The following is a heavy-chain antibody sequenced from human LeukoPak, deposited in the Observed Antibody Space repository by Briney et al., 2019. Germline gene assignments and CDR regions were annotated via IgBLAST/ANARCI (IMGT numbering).Heavy chain of an antibody. V-gene: IGHV3-49*03. D-gene: IGHD3-22*01. CDR2: IRSKAYGGTT. J-gene: IGHJ4*02. Sequence: GGSLRLSCTASGFTFGDYAMSWFRQAPGKGLEWVGLIRSKAYGGTTEYAASVKGRFTISRDDSKSIAYLQMNSLKTEDTAVYYCTRDLLPTYYYDTSVDYWGQGTLVTVSS. CDR3: TRDLLPTYYYDTSVDY. CDR1: GFTFGDYA.